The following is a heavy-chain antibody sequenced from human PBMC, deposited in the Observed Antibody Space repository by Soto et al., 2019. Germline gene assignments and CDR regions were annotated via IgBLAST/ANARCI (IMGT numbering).Heavy chain of an antibody. Sequence: GPLRLSCAASGFTFSSHAMSWVRQAPGKGLEWVSSLYGSGVETHYADSVKGRFTISRDNSKNTVYLQMNSLRVDDTGIYYCARAGQWLADFDHWGRGTLVTVSS. D-gene: IGHD6-19*01. CDR1: GFTFSSHA. CDR3: ARAGQWLADFDH. CDR2: LYGSGVET. J-gene: IGHJ4*02. V-gene: IGHV3-23*01.